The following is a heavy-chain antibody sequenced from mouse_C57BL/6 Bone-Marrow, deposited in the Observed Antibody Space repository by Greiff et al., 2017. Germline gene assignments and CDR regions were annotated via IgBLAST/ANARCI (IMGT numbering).Heavy chain of an antibody. CDR3: TRDSSGYYFDD. CDR1: GYTFTSYW. CDR2: IYPRNSDT. D-gene: IGHD3-2*02. V-gene: IGHV1-5*01. Sequence: EVQLQQSGTVLARPGASVKMSCKTSGYTFTSYWMHWVKQRPGQGLEWIGAIYPRNSDTSYNQKVKGKAKLTAVTSASTAYLELSSLTNDDSAVYYCTRDSSGYYFDDWGQGTTLTVSS. J-gene: IGHJ2*01.